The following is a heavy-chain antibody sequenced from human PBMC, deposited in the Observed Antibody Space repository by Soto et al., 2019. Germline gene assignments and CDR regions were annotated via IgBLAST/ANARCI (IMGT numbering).Heavy chain of an antibody. Sequence: DSVKVSCKASGYTFTGYYMHWVRPAPGQGLEWMGWINPNSGGTNYAQKFQGRGTRTRDTSISTAYMELSRLRSDDTAVYYCARDPSITIFGVATEAPDYYYYGMDVWGQGTTVTVSS. CDR1: GYTFTGYY. CDR2: INPNSGGT. D-gene: IGHD3-3*01. J-gene: IGHJ6*02. V-gene: IGHV1-2*02. CDR3: ARDPSITIFGVATEAPDYYYYGMDV.